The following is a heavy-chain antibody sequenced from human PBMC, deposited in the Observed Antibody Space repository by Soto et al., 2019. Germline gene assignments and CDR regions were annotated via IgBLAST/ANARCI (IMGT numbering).Heavy chain of an antibody. CDR2: IYYSGST. J-gene: IGHJ5*02. Sequence: SETLSLTCTVSGGSISSYYWSWIRQPPGKGLEWIGYIYYSGSTNYNPSLKSRVTISVDTSKNQFSLKLSSVTAADTAVYYCARAGCSGGSCYSFVNWFDPWGQGTLVTVSS. CDR1: GGSISSYY. CDR3: ARAGCSGGSCYSFVNWFDP. V-gene: IGHV4-59*01. D-gene: IGHD2-15*01.